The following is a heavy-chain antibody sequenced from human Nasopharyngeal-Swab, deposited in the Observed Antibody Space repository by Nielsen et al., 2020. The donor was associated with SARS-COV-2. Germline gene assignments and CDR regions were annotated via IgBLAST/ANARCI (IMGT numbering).Heavy chain of an antibody. V-gene: IGHV3-33*01. D-gene: IGHD4-17*01. CDR3: ARDIRYGDYGGDY. Sequence: VRQAQGKGLEWVAVIWYDGSNKYYADSVKGRFTISRDNSKNTLYLQMNSLRAEDTAVYYCARDIRYGDYGGDYWGQGTLVTVSS. J-gene: IGHJ4*02. CDR2: IWYDGSNK.